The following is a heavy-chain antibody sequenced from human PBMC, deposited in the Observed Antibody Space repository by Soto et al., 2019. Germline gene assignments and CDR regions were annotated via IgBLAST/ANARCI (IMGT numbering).Heavy chain of an antibody. Sequence: QVKMVQSGPEVKNPGASVKVSCKTSGYTFTSYGVAWVRQAPGQGLEWMGWISTSKGDTTYAQKFQGRVTMTPDTSTSTAYMELRSLRSDDTAVYYCATRSPAFDFWGQGTLVNVSS. CDR3: ATRSPAFDF. CDR1: GYTFTSYG. CDR2: ISTSKGDT. J-gene: IGHJ4*02. V-gene: IGHV1-18*01.